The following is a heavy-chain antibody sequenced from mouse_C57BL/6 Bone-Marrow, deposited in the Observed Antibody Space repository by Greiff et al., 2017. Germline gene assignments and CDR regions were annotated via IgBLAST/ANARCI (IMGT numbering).Heavy chain of an antibody. CDR1: GYAFTNYL. CDR3: ARSKSWGSWFAY. D-gene: IGHD3-1*01. CDR2: INPGSGGT. V-gene: IGHV1-54*01. Sequence: VKVVESGAELVRPGTSVKVSCKASGYAFTNYLIEWVKQRPGQGLEWIGVINPGSGGTNYNEKFKGKATLTADKSSSTAYMQLSSLTSEDSAVYFCARSKSWGSWFAYEGGGTLVTVSA. J-gene: IGHJ3*01.